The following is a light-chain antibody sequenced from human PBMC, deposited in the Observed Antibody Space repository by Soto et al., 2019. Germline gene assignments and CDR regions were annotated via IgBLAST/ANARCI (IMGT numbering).Light chain of an antibody. CDR2: GAS. Sequence: EIVMTQSPASLSVSPGDGATLSCRASQSVASNVAWYQQKPGQGPRLLIHGASTRAVGVPARFSGSGSGTDFTLTISGLQSEDFAVYYCQQYHNWPPQYTFGQGTKRQIK. CDR1: QSVASN. CDR3: QQYHNWPPQYT. V-gene: IGKV3-15*01. J-gene: IGKJ2*01.